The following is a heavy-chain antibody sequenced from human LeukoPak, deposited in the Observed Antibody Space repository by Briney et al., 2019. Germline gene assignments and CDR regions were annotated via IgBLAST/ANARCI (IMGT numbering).Heavy chain of an antibody. D-gene: IGHD4-17*01. CDR3: AKADYGDSPFDP. CDR2: ISYDGSNK. V-gene: IGHV3-30*18. Sequence: GGSLRLSCAASGFTFSSYGMHWVRQAQGKGLERVAVISYDGSNKYYADSVKGRFTISRDNSKNTLYLQMNSLRAEGTAVYYCAKADYGDSPFDPWGQGTLVTVSS. J-gene: IGHJ5*02. CDR1: GFTFSSYG.